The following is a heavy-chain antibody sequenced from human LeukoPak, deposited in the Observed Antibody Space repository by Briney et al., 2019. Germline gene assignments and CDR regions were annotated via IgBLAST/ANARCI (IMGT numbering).Heavy chain of an antibody. CDR1: GYTFTNYG. D-gene: IGHD2/OR15-2a*01. CDR3: ARADNNSWLDWFDP. CDR2: ISTYNGYT. Sequence: ASVKVSCKASGYTFTNYGISWVRQAPGQGLEWMRWISTYNGYTNYAQKFQGRATMTTDTSTSTAYMELRSLRSDDTAVYYCARADNNSWLDWFDPWGQGALVTVSS. J-gene: IGHJ5*02. V-gene: IGHV1-18*01.